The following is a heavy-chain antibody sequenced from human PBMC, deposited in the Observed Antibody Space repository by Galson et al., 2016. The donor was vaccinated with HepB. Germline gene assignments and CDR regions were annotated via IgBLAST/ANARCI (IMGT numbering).Heavy chain of an antibody. V-gene: IGHV3-21*01. J-gene: IGHJ4*02. CDR3: ARDVDIVVVSGARH. CDR1: GFTFSHYN. CDR2: ISSRSSDI. D-gene: IGHD2-15*01. Sequence: SLRLSCAASGFTFSHYNMNWVRQAPGKGLEWVSCISSRSSDIEYADSVKGRITISRDNAKNSLYLQMDSLRVEDTAVYYCARDVDIVVVSGARHWGQGTLVTVSS.